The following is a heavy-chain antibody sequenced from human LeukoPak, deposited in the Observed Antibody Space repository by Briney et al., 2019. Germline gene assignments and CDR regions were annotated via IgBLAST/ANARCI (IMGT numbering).Heavy chain of an antibody. D-gene: IGHD2-15*01. V-gene: IGHV5-51*01. J-gene: IGHJ4*02. CDR2: VHPGDSNT. CDR1: GYSFTSYW. Sequence: GESLKISCKGYGYSFTSYWIGWVRQMPGKGLELMGIVHPGDSNTRYSPSFQGQVTMSADKSIRTAYLQWSSLKASDTAMYYCARYCSDASCGFFDYWGQGTLVTVSS. CDR3: ARYCSDASCGFFDY.